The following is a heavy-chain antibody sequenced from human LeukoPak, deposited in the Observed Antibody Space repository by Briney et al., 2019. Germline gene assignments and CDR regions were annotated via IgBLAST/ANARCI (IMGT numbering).Heavy chain of an antibody. J-gene: IGHJ5*01. CDR1: GFTFSSYW. D-gene: IGHD3-22*01. Sequence: GGSLRLSCAASGFTFSSYWMHWVRQAPGKGLVWVSGINSDGSRATYADSVKGRFTISGQNAKNTLYMEMNSVRAEDTAVYYCARGYYSNWFDSWGQGTLVTVSS. CDR3: ARGYYSNWFDS. V-gene: IGHV3-74*01. CDR2: INSDGSRA.